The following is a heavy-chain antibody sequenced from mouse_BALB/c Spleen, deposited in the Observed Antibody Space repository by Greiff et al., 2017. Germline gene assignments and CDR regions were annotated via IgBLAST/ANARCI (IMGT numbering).Heavy chain of an antibody. D-gene: IGHD1-1*01. Sequence: QVQLQQPGAELVRPGASVKLSCKASGYTFTSYWINWVKQRPGQGLEWIGNIYPSDSYTNYNQKFKDKATLTVDKSSSTAYMQLSSPTSEDSAVYYCTRDYYEGNWYFDVWGAGTTVTVSS. V-gene: IGHV1-69*02. CDR2: IYPSDSYT. CDR1: GYTFTSYW. J-gene: IGHJ1*01. CDR3: TRDYYEGNWYFDV.